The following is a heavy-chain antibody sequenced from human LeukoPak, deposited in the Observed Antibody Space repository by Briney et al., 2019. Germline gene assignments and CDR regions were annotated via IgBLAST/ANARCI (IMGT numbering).Heavy chain of an antibody. CDR1: GFTFSSYA. J-gene: IGHJ4*02. CDR2: ISGSGDNI. D-gene: IGHD2-2*01. Sequence: PGGSLRLSCAASGFTFSSYAMSWVRQAPGKGLEWVSAISGSGDNIYYADSVKGRSTISRDSSKKTLYLQMNILRAEDTAVYYCAKSDCSYISCYVLDYWGQGTQVTVSS. CDR3: AKSDCSYISCYVLDY. V-gene: IGHV3-23*01.